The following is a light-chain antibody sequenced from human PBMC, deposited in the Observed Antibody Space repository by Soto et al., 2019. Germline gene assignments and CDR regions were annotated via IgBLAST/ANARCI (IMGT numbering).Light chain of an antibody. J-gene: IGKJ4*01. CDR3: QHYDTIPLT. CDR1: QSVLYNSNNKNY. Sequence: DIVMTQSPDSLAVSLGERATINCKSSQSVLYNSNNKNYLAWYQQKPGQPPKLLIYWASTRESGVPDRVSGSGSGTDFTRTISTLQAEDVAVYYCQHYDTIPLTFGGGNKVEIK. V-gene: IGKV4-1*01. CDR2: WAS.